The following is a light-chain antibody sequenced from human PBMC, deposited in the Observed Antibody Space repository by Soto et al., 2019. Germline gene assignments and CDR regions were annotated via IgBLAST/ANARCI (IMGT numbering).Light chain of an antibody. CDR2: GAF. CDR1: PSVTNF. V-gene: IGKV3-11*01. Sequence: EIVLTQSPATLSLSPGERATLSCRASPSVTNFLAWYQQKPGQAPRLLIYGAFNRATGIPARFSGSGSGTDFTLTSSNPEPEDSAVYYCQQRNVWPPVTFGQGTRLEIK. J-gene: IGKJ5*01. CDR3: QQRNVWPPVT.